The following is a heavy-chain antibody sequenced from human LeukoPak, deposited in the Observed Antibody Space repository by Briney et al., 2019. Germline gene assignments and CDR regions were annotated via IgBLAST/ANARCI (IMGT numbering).Heavy chain of an antibody. CDR1: GFTFSNYG. CDR2: IRYEGNNE. Sequence: GGSLRLSCAASGFTFSNYGMHWVRQAPGKGLEWVAFIRYEGNNEYYADSVKGRFTISRDNSKNTLYLQMNSLRAEDTAVYYCARDRVKYSSSHPVGDYWGQGTLVTVSS. V-gene: IGHV3-30*02. J-gene: IGHJ4*02. D-gene: IGHD6-6*01. CDR3: ARDRVKYSSSHPVGDY.